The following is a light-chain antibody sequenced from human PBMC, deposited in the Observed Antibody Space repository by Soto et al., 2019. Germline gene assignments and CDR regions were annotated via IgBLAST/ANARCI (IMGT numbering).Light chain of an antibody. CDR3: QQSLGIPYT. V-gene: IGKV1-39*01. CDR1: QTISTY. J-gene: IGKJ2*01. CDR2: AAS. Sequence: DIQMTQSPSALSASVGDRVTITCRASQTISTYLNWYQQKPGKAPKLLIYAASTLQSGVSSRFSGSASGTDFTLTISSLQPEDFATYYCQQSLGIPYTFGQGTRLEIK.